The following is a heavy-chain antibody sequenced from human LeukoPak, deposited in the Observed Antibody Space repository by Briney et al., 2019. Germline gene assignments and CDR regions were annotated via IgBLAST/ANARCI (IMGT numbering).Heavy chain of an antibody. V-gene: IGHV5-51*01. CDR2: IYPGDSDT. CDR3: ARHTREYSMYNWFDP. CDR1: GYSFTSYW. D-gene: IGHD6-6*01. J-gene: IGHJ5*02. Sequence: PGESLKISCKGSGYSFTSYWIGWVRQMPGKGLEWMGIIYPGDSDTRYSPSFQGQVTISADKSISTAYLQWSSLKASDTAMYYCARHTREYSMYNWFDPWGQGNLVTASS.